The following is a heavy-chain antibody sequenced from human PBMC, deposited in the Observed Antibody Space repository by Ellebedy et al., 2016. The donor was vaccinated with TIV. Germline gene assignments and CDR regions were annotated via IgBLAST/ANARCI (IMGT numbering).Heavy chain of an antibody. D-gene: IGHD5-18*01. CDR3: ARDWVDTSMVTLFDY. V-gene: IGHV4-4*07. J-gene: IGHJ4*02. CDR1: GGSINGYY. CDR2: IYASGTT. Sequence: SETLSLXCTVSGGSINGYYWSWIRQPAGKGLEWIGRIYASGTTNYNPSLKSRVTMSVDTSQKQFSLKLSSMTAADTAVYFCARDWVDTSMVTLFDYWGQGTLVTVSS.